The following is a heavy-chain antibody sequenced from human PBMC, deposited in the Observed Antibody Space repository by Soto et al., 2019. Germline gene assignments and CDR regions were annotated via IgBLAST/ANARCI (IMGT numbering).Heavy chain of an antibody. CDR3: AKKYNWTPDDP. V-gene: IGHV1-8*01. J-gene: IGHJ5*02. D-gene: IGHD1-20*01. Sequence: GASVKVSCKASGYSFTSLDINWVRQTTGQGLEWMGWMEPSSGKTGYAQRFQDRVTMTRDTSINTAYMELRAEDTAIYYCAKKYNWTPDDPWGQGTLVTVSS. CDR1: GYSFTSLD. CDR2: MEPSSGKT.